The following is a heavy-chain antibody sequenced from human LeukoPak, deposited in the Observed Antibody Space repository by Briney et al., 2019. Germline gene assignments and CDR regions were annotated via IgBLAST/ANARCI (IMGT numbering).Heavy chain of an antibody. CDR2: IYPGDSDT. D-gene: IGHD6-19*01. V-gene: IGHV5-51*01. J-gene: IGHJ6*02. CDR3: ARRIAVAGTGYYGLDV. Sequence: GESLKISCKGSGYTFNTYWIAWVRQMPGKGLEWLGIIYPGDSDTRYSPSFQGQVTISADKSIGTAYLQWSSLKASDTATYYCARRIAVAGTGYYGLDVWGQGTTVTVSS. CDR1: GYTFNTYW.